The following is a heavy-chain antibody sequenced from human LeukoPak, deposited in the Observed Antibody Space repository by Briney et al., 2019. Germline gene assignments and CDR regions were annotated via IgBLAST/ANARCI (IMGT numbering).Heavy chain of an antibody. CDR1: GYGFPSYW. V-gene: IGHV5-51*01. J-gene: IGHJ4*02. CDR2: IYPGDSDT. Sequence: GESLKISCKASGYGFPSYWIGWVRQMPGKGLEWMGIIYPGDSDTRYSPSFQGQATISADKSISTAYLQWSSLKASDTAMYYCARLGWGYDFWIDYWGQGTLVTVSS. CDR3: ARLGWGYDFWIDY. D-gene: IGHD3-3*01.